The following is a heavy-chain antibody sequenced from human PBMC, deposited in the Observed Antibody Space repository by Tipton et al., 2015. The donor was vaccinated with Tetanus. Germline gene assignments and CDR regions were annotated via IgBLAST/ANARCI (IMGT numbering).Heavy chain of an antibody. Sequence: GSLRLSCVASGLRFSSYTMSWVRQAPGKGLEWVSSISSTTSYIYYADSVKGRFTISRDNAKNSLYLQMDSLRAEDTALYYCASGSALDYWGQGALVTVSS. D-gene: IGHD6-25*01. J-gene: IGHJ4*02. V-gene: IGHV3-21*01. CDR1: GLRFSSYT. CDR3: ASGSALDY. CDR2: ISSTTSYI.